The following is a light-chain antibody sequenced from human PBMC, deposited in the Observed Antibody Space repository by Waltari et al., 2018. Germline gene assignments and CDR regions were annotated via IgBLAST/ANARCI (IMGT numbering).Light chain of an antibody. CDR1: QDISSW. CDR3: QQYNSAPLN. Sequence: DIQMTQSPSSLSASVGDRVTITCRASQDISSWLAWYQQKPGKAPNLLIYRTSNWQSGVPSRFSGSGSGTDFTLTISSLQPEDFATYYCQQYNSAPLNFGQGTKLEI. V-gene: IGKV1-5*03. CDR2: RTS. J-gene: IGKJ2*01.